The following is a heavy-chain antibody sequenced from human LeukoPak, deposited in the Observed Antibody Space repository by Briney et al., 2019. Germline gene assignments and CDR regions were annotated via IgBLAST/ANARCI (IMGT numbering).Heavy chain of an antibody. D-gene: IGHD6-13*01. V-gene: IGHV1-18*01. Sequence: ASVKVSCKASGYTFTSYGISWVRQAPGQGLEWMGWISAYNGNTNYAQKLQGRVTMTTDTSTSTAYMELRSLRSDDTAVYYCARGFGSSWYSNLYHYYGMDVWGQGTTVTVSS. J-gene: IGHJ6*02. CDR3: ARGFGSSWYSNLYHYYGMDV. CDR1: GYTFTSYG. CDR2: ISAYNGNT.